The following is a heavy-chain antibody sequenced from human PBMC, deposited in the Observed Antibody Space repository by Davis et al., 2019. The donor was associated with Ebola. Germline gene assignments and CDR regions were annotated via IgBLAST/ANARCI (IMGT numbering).Heavy chain of an antibody. Sequence: GGSLRLSCAASGFTFSNYGMHWVRQAPGKGLEWVAFISDDGTNKYYADSVKGRFTISRDNSKNTVHLQMNSLRAEDTAVYYCARVRRWLQFDAFDIWGQGTMVTVSS. J-gene: IGHJ3*02. CDR2: ISDDGTNK. CDR1: GFTFSNYG. D-gene: IGHD5-24*01. CDR3: ARVRRWLQFDAFDI. V-gene: IGHV3-30*03.